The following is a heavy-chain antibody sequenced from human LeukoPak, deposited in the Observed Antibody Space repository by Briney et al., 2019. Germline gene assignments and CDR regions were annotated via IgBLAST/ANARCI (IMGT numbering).Heavy chain of an antibody. V-gene: IGHV1-2*07. CDR1: GYTFNENY. Sequence: EASVKVSCKASGYTFNENYLHWVRQAPGQGLEWMGSLNPINGDTKYAHPFNGRVTMTMDTSVTTVYMELKSLTSDDTAVYYCARHDGYGSGRCDWFDPWGQGTLVTVSS. CDR3: ARHDGYGSGRCDWFDP. D-gene: IGHD3-10*01. J-gene: IGHJ5*02. CDR2: LNPINGDT.